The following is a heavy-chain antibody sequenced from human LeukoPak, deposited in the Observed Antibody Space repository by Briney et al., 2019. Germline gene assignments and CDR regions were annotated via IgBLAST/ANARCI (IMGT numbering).Heavy chain of an antibody. CDR1: GFTFTDYG. J-gene: IGHJ4*02. CDR3: AKVSSGSYYRY. Sequence: GGSLRLSCAASGFTFTDYGMHWVRQSPGKGLEWVAVISKDGSNKYYADSVKGRFTISRDNSKNTLYMQMNSLKVEDTAVYYCAKVSSGSYYRYWGQGTLVTVSS. CDR2: ISKDGSNK. D-gene: IGHD3-10*01. V-gene: IGHV3-30-3*01.